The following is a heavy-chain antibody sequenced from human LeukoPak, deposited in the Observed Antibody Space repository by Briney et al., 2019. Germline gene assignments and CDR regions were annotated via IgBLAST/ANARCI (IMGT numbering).Heavy chain of an antibody. CDR2: INHSGST. J-gene: IGHJ3*02. CDR1: GVSFRGYY. Sequence: TPSETLSLTCAVYGVSFRGYYWSWIRQPPGKGLEWIGEINHSGSTNYNPSLKSRVTISVDTSKNQFSLKLSSVTAADTAVYYCARGKAFDIWGQGTMVTVSS. V-gene: IGHV4-34*01. CDR3: ARGKAFDI.